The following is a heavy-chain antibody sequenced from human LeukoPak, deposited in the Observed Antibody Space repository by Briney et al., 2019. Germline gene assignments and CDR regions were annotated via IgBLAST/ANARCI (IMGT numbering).Heavy chain of an antibody. CDR1: GGSISSGGYY. Sequence: SETLSLTCTVSGGSISSGGYYWSWIRQHPGKGLEWFGYIYYSGSTYYNPSLKSRVTISVDTSKNQFSLKLCSVTAADTAVYYRARGGYSSSSGDWFDPWGQGTLVTVSS. CDR2: IYYSGST. J-gene: IGHJ5*02. V-gene: IGHV4-31*03. CDR3: ARGGYSSSSGDWFDP. D-gene: IGHD6-6*01.